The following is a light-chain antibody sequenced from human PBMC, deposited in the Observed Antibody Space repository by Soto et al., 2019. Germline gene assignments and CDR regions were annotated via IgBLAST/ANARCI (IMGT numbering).Light chain of an antibody. CDR1: SSDVGAYDH. Sequence: QSALTQPRSLSGSPGQSVTSSCSGTSSDVGAYDHVSWYQQRPGKAPQLMIYDVTKRPSWVPDRFSGSKSCNTSSLTISVFQAEDEDDYYCCSYEGGYYVFGTGTKLTGL. V-gene: IGLV2-11*01. CDR3: CSYEGGYYV. CDR2: DVT. J-gene: IGLJ1*01.